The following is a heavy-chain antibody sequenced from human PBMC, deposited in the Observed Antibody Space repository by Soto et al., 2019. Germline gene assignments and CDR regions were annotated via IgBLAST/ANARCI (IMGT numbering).Heavy chain of an antibody. J-gene: IGHJ6*02. CDR1: GYTFTGYY. V-gene: IGHV1-2*02. CDR3: ARDYWSGDRYYYGMDV. CDR2: INPNSGGP. Sequence: ASVKVSCKASGYTFTGYYIHWVRQAPGQRLEWMGYINPNSGGPNYAQKFHGRVTMTRDTSISTAYMELSSLRSDDTAVYYCARDYWSGDRYYYGMDVWGQGTTVTSP. D-gene: IGHD3-3*01.